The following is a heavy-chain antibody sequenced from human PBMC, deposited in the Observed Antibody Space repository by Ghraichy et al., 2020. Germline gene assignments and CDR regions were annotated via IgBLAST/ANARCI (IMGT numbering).Heavy chain of an antibody. CDR2: ISGSGGTT. Sequence: GALRLSCAVSGFIFSNYAMAWVRQAPGKGLEWVAGISGSGGTTSYIDSVKGRFTISRDNSKNIVSLQMTRLRDEDSAIYSCAKVRQVGARNDAFKVWGRGTKFTVSS. CDR1: GFIFSNYA. CDR3: AKVRQVGARNDAFKV. V-gene: IGHV3-23*01. D-gene: IGHD1-14*01. J-gene: IGHJ3*01.